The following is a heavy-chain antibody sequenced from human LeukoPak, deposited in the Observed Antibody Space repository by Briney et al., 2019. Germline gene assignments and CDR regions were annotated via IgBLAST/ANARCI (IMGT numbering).Heavy chain of an antibody. CDR3: ARAGLRYFDWIDGYYYYYMDV. Sequence: GGSLRLSCAASGFTFSSYWMHWVRQAPGKGLVWVSRINSDGSSTSYADSVKGRFTISRDNAKNTLYLQMNSLRAEDTAVYYCARAGLRYFDWIDGYYYYYMDVWGKGTTVTVSS. CDR2: INSDGSST. CDR1: GFTFSSYW. V-gene: IGHV3-74*01. J-gene: IGHJ6*03. D-gene: IGHD3-9*01.